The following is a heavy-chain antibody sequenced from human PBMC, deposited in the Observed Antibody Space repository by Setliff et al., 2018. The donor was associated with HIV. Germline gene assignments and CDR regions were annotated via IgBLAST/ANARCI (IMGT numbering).Heavy chain of an antibody. D-gene: IGHD3-22*01. CDR2: IIPIFGTA. J-gene: IGHJ4*02. CDR1: GGTFSTYA. Sequence: SVKVSCKASGGTFSTYAISWVRQAPGQGLEWMGGIIPIFGTANYDQRFQGRVTITADETTSTAYMELSSLRSEDTAVFYCATGASDYDSSGYYPALWWWGQGTLVTVSS. V-gene: IGHV1-69*13. CDR3: ATGASDYDSSGYYPALWW.